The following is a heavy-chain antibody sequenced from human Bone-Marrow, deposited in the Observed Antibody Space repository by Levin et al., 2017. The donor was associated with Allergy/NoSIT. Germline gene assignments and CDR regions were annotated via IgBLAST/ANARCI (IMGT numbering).Heavy chain of an antibody. J-gene: IGHJ6*03. CDR2: ISYIRTT. V-gene: IGHV4-31*03. Sequence: PSETLSLTCTVSGGSISSGGYYWSWIRQFPGKGLEWIGYISYIRTTDYNPSLRSRLTISVDMSKNQFSLKLTSVTAADTAVYYCSRDESSTWYGPFDQSYMGVWGKGTTVTVSS. CDR3: SRDESSTWYGPFDQSYMGV. D-gene: IGHD6-13*01. CDR1: GGSISSGGYY.